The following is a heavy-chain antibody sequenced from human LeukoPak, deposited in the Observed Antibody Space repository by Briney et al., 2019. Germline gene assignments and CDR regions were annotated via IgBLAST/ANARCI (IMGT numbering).Heavy chain of an antibody. CDR1: GFTFSSYA. CDR3: AKNSITIFGVVTELGY. D-gene: IGHD3-3*01. CDR2: ISGSGGST. V-gene: IGHV3-23*01. J-gene: IGHJ4*02. Sequence: PGGSLRLSCAASGFTFSSYAMSWVRQAPGKGLEWVSAISGSGGSTYYADSVKGRFTISRDNSKNTLYLQMNSLRAEDTAVYYCAKNSITIFGVVTELGYWGQGTLVTVSS.